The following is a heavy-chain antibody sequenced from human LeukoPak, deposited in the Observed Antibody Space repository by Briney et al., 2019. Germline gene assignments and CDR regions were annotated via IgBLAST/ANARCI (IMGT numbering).Heavy chain of an antibody. J-gene: IGHJ4*02. Sequence: HAGGSLRLSCVASGFTLNDCAMTWVRQAPGKGLEWVATVSGSGGSTYYAESVKGRFTIARDNAKNSLYLQMHNLRAEDTAIYYCAKDRFENSDGYPALYSGPDYWGQGTLVAVSS. CDR3: AKDRFENSDGYPALYSGPDY. CDR2: VSGSGGST. V-gene: IGHV3-23*01. D-gene: IGHD5-24*01. CDR1: GFTLNDCA.